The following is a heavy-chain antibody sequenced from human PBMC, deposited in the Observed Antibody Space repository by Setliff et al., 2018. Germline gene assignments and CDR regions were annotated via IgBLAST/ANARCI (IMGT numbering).Heavy chain of an antibody. CDR2: INHSGIT. CDR3: ARGGSFGYNADF. CDR1: GGSFSGYY. D-gene: IGHD5-12*01. J-gene: IGHJ4*02. Sequence: SETLSLTCAVYGGSFSGYYWTWIRQSPGRGLEWIGEINHSGITNYNPSLKSRLTIAVDTSKNEFSLILASVTAADTAVYYCARGGSFGYNADFWGQGALVTVSS. V-gene: IGHV4-34*01.